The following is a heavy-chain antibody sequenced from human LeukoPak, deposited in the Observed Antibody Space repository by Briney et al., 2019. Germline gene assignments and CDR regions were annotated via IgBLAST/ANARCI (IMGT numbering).Heavy chain of an antibody. CDR3: ARDYDRYNWNYGAFDI. CDR2: IIPIFGTA. CDR1: GGTFSSYA. J-gene: IGHJ3*02. V-gene: IGHV1-69*05. D-gene: IGHD1-7*01. Sequence: GASVKVSCKAPGGTFSSYAISWVRQAPGQGLEWMGGIIPIFGTANYAQKFQGRVTITTDESTSTAYMELSSLRSEDTAVYYCARDYDRYNWNYGAFDIWGQGTMVTVSS.